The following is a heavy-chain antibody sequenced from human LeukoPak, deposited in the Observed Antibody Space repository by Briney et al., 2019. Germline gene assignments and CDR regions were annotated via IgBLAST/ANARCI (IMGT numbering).Heavy chain of an antibody. D-gene: IGHD3-10*01. CDR3: ARDQAGSGHYADY. Sequence: GGTLRFSCAASGFSFSSYAMTWVRQAPGKGLKWVSAISGSGGSTYYADSVKGRFTISRDNSKNTPYLHMNSLRAEDTAVYYCARDQAGSGHYADYWGQGTLVTVSS. J-gene: IGHJ4*02. CDR1: GFSFSSYA. CDR2: ISGSGGST. V-gene: IGHV3-23*01.